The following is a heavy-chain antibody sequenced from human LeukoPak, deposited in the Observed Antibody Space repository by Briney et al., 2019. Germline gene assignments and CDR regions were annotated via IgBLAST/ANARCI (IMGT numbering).Heavy chain of an antibody. D-gene: IGHD6-19*01. CDR2: IKQDGSEK. CDR1: GFTFSSYW. J-gene: IGHJ4*02. CDR3: AKGGSAAVAGTGFDY. Sequence: GGSLRLSCAASGFTFSSYWMHWVRQAPGKGLEWVANIKQDGSEKYYVDSVKGRFTISRDNAKNSLYLQMNSLRAEDMALYYCAKGGSAAVAGTGFDYWGQGTLVTVSS. V-gene: IGHV3-7*03.